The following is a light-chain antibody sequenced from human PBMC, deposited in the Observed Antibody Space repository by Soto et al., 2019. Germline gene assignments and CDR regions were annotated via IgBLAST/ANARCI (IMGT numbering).Light chain of an antibody. J-gene: IGKJ4*01. V-gene: IGKV3-11*01. CDR3: QQRSNWPLT. Sequence: EVVLTQSPATLSLIPGERATLSCGASQSVISHLAGYQQKPGQAPRLLIYDASNRATGIPARFSGSGSWTDFTLTISSLEPEDFAVYYCQQRSNWPLTFGGGTKVDI. CDR1: QSVISH. CDR2: DAS.